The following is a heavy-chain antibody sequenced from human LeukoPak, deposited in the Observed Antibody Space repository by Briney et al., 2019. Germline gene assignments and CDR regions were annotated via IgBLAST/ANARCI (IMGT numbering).Heavy chain of an antibody. CDR1: GFTFRLSE. V-gene: IGHV3-48*03. D-gene: IGHD3-10*01. J-gene: IGHJ4*02. CDR3: ARVSGEADWGPDY. CDR2: ISSDGSSK. Sequence: GGSLRLSCAASGFTFRLSEFNWVRQAPGRGLEWVSFISSDGSSKYYADSVKGRFTISRDNTRTSLYLQMSSLRVEDTAVYYCARVSGEADWGPDYWGLGTLVTVSS.